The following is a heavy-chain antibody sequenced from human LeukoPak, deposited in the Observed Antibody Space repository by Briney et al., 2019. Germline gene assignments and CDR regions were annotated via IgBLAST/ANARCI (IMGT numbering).Heavy chain of an antibody. CDR3: ARGPGLATIWSRYYMDV. J-gene: IGHJ6*03. D-gene: IGHD5-12*01. V-gene: IGHV1-69*13. CDR1: GGTFSSYG. CDR2: IIPIFGTP. Sequence: SVKVSCKASGGTFSSYGISWVRQAPGRGLEWMGGIIPIFGTPNYAQKFQGRVTITADESTSTAYMELSSLRSEDTAVYYCARGPGLATIWSRYYMDVWGKGTTVTISS.